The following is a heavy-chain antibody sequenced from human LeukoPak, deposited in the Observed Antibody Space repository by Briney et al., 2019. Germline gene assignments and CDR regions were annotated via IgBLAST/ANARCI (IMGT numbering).Heavy chain of an antibody. CDR2: VYPGDSDT. Sequence: GESLKISCKGSGYSFTSYWIGWVRQMPGKGLEWMGIVYPGDSDTRYSPSFQGQVTISADKSISTAYLQRSSLKASDTAMYYCARLGYYYDSSLLFDYWGQGTLVTVSS. D-gene: IGHD3-22*01. J-gene: IGHJ4*02. CDR1: GYSFTSYW. V-gene: IGHV5-51*01. CDR3: ARLGYYYDSSLLFDY.